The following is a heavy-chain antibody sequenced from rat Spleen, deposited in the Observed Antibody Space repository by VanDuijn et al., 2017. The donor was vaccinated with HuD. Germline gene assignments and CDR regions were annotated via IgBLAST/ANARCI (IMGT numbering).Heavy chain of an antibody. Sequence: EVQLVESGGGLVQPGRSLKLSCAALGFTFSNYDMAWVRQAPTKGLEWVASISTSGGTPYYRDSVRGRFTVSRDNAKSTLYLQMNSLRSEDTATYYCTRGTTPFASWGQGTLVTVSS. CDR2: ISTSGGTP. D-gene: IGHD1-10*01. CDR3: TRGTTPFAS. V-gene: IGHV5-25*01. J-gene: IGHJ3*01. CDR1: GFTFSNYD.